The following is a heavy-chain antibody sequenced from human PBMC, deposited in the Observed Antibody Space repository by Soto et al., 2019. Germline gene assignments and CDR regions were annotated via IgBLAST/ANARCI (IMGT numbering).Heavy chain of an antibody. J-gene: IGHJ4*02. CDR2: IYYRGST. V-gene: IGHV4-31*03. CDR1: GGSISRGDYY. Sequence: QVQLQESSPGLVKPSQNLYLTCPVSGGSISRGDYYWSWIRQHPGKGLEWIGYIYYRGSTYYNPSLKSRVIISIDTSKNQFSLKLSSVTAADTAVYYCAKYRGGSFNWVQGTLVTVSS. CDR3: AKYRGGSFN. D-gene: IGHD2-15*01.